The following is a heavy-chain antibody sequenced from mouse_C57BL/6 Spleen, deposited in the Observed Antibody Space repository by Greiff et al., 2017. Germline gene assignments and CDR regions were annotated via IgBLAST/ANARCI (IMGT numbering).Heavy chain of an antibody. J-gene: IGHJ3*01. CDR3: THIYDGYDGAY. V-gene: IGHV14-4*01. D-gene: IGHD2-3*01. CDR1: GFNIKDDY. CDR2: IDPGNGDT. Sequence: VQLKQSGAELVRPGASVKLSCTASGFNIKDDYMHWVKQRPEQGLEWIGWIDPGNGDTEYASKFQGKATITADTSSNTAYLQLSSLTSEDTAVYYCTHIYDGYDGAYWGQGTLVTVSA.